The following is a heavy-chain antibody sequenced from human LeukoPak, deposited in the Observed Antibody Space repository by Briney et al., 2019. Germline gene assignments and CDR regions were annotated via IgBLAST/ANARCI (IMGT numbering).Heavy chain of an antibody. CDR2: ISGSGGST. V-gene: IGHV3-23*01. D-gene: IGHD6-13*01. CDR1: GFTFSSYA. CDR3: AKAPGYSSSWYGWDY. Sequence: GGSLRLSCAASGFTFSSYAMSWVRQAPGKGLEWVSAISGSGGSTYYADSVKGRFTISRDNSKNTLYLQMNSLRAEDTAVYYCAKAPGYSSSWYGWDYWGQGTLVTVSS. J-gene: IGHJ4*02.